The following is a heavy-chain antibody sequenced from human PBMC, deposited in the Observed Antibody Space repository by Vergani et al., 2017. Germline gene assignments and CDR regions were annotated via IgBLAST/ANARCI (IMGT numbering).Heavy chain of an antibody. CDR3: ARGRGSTGCMDV. J-gene: IGHJ6*03. V-gene: IGHV4-34*01. CDR1: GGSFSGYY. CDR2: INQSGST. Sequence: QVKLQESGPGLLKPSETLPLTCAVYGGSFSGYYWSWIRQPPGKGLEWFGEINQSGSTNYNPSLKSRVTISVDTSKNQFSLKLSSVTAADTAVYYCARGRGSTGCMDVWGKGTTVTVSS. D-gene: IGHD6-13*01.